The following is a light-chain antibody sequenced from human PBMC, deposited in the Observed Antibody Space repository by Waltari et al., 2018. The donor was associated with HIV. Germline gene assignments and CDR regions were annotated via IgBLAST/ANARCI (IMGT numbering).Light chain of an antibody. Sequence: QSAMTQPRSVSGSPGQSVTISCTATRSDVGLYKYVSWYQQTPGKVTTLLIYDLNDRPSGVPDRFSGSKSGTTASLTISGLQAEDEAFYYCCSYAGSYTLIFGGGTKLTVL. CDR2: DLN. J-gene: IGLJ2*01. CDR1: RSDVGLYKY. CDR3: CSYAGSYTLI. V-gene: IGLV2-11*01.